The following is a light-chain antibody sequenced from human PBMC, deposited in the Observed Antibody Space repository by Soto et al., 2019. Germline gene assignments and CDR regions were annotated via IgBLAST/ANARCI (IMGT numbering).Light chain of an antibody. V-gene: IGLV1-44*01. J-gene: IGLJ1*01. CDR2: SDT. Sequence: QSVLTQPPSASGTPGQRVTISCSGSSSNIKSNAVNWYKQLPGTAPKLLIYSDTQRPSGVPDRFSCSKSGTSASLAISGLQSEDEADYYCAAWDDSLNGPVFGSGTKLTVL. CDR1: SSNIKSNA. CDR3: AAWDDSLNGPV.